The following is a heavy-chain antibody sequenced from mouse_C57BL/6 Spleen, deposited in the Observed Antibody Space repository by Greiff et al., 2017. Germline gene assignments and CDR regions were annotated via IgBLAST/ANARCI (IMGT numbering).Heavy chain of an antibody. J-gene: IGHJ1*03. Sequence: EVKLEESGEGLVKPGGSLKLSCAASGFTFSSYAMSWVRQTPGKGLEWVAYISSGGYYIYYADTVKGRFTISRDNARNTLYLQMSSLKSEDTAMYYCTRDPHYYGSSYPPYFDVWGTGTTVTVSS. V-gene: IGHV5-9-1*02. CDR1: GFTFSSYA. CDR3: TRDPHYYGSSYPPYFDV. D-gene: IGHD1-1*01. CDR2: ISSGGYYI.